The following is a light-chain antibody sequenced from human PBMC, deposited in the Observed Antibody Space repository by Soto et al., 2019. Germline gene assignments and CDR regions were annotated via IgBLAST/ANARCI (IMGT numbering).Light chain of an antibody. CDR2: AAR. CDR3: QQSHSTPYT. J-gene: IGKJ2*01. V-gene: IGKV1-39*01. CDR1: QSISRN. Sequence: DIQLTQSPSSLSPSVGDRITLSCRASQSISRNLNWYQQMPGKAPSLLIYAARDLQSGVPGRFSGSGSGTECNLTISSLQPEDLATCYCQQSHSTPYTFGQGTKLAI.